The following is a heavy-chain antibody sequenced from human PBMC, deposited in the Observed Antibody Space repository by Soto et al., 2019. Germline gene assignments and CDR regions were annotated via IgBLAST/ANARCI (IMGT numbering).Heavy chain of an antibody. Sequence: EVQLLESGGDLVQPGGSLRLSCAASGFTFSNYAMSWVRQAPGSGLEWVSSISGSGGSTFYTNSVKGRFTISRDNFRNTLYLQMNSLRVDVAAVYYCAKGVESSNWYPVYLDYCGQGTLVTVS. CDR2: ISGSGGST. CDR3: AKGVESSNWYPVYLDY. J-gene: IGHJ4*02. CDR1: GFTFSNYA. D-gene: IGHD6-13*01. V-gene: IGHV3-23*01.